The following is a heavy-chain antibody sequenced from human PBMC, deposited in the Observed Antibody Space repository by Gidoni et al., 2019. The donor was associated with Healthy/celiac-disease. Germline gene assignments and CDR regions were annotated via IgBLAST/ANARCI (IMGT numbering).Heavy chain of an antibody. J-gene: IGHJ4*02. CDR3: ARHRTEYSSSPTFDY. V-gene: IGHV4-39*01. Sequence: QLQLQESGPGLVKPSETLSLTCTVSGGSISSSSYYWGWIRQPPGKGLEWIGSIYYSGSTYYNPSLKSRVTISVDTSKNQFSLKLSSVTAADTAVYYCARHRTEYSSSPTFDYWGQGTLVTVSS. CDR2: IYYSGST. D-gene: IGHD6-6*01. CDR1: GGSISSSSYY.